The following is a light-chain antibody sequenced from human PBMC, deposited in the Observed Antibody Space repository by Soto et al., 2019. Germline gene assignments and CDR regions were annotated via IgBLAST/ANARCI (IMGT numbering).Light chain of an antibody. CDR2: DVN. Sequence: SVLTQPRSVSGSPGQSVTISCAGSSSDIGAYNYVSWFQQHPGKAPKLMIYDVNKRPSGVPDRFSGSKSGNTASLTISGLQADDEADYYCCSFVGGFTFVFGTGTKVTVL. CDR1: SSDIGAYNY. CDR3: CSFVGGFTFV. V-gene: IGLV2-11*01. J-gene: IGLJ1*01.